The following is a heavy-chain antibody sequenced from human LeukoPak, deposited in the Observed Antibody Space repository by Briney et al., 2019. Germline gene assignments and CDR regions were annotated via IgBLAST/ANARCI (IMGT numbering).Heavy chain of an antibody. CDR2: ISNSGTTM. J-gene: IGHJ4*02. Sequence: GGSLRLSCAASGFTFSNYEVNWVRQAPGKGLEWVSYISNSGTTMYYAESVKGRFSVSRDNTKNSLYLQMNSLRAEDTAIYYCARVLAAAGGWGQGTPVTVSS. CDR3: ARVLAAAGG. CDR1: GFTFSNYE. V-gene: IGHV3-48*03. D-gene: IGHD6-13*01.